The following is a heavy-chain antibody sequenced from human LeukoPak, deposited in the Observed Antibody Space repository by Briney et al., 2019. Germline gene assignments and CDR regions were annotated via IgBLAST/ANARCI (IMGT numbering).Heavy chain of an antibody. V-gene: IGHV3-23*01. J-gene: IGHJ6*02. CDR3: AKIVVPAAFYFYGMDV. Sequence: GALSLSLAASCLTFNRLSNRWVRQAPGEGLGWGPSISGSGGSTYYADSVKGRFTISRDNSKKTVDLEMNNLRVEDSAIFYCAKIVVPAAFYFYGMDVWGPGTTVTVSS. CDR1: CLTFNRLS. D-gene: IGHD2-2*01. CDR2: ISGSGGST.